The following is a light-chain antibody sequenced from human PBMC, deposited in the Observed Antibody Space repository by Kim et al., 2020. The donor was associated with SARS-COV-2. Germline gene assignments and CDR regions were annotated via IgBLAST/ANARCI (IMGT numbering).Light chain of an antibody. CDR2: RND. J-gene: IGLJ3*02. CDR3: SAWDSSLRAWV. V-gene: IGLV10-54*01. CDR1: SNDVGDLG. Sequence: QAGLTQPPSISKDLRQTATLTCTGTSNDVGDLGAAWLQQQQGHPPKLLSYRNDNRPSGISERFSASRSGNTASLTISGLQPEDEADYYCSAWDSSLRAWVFGGGTQLTVL.